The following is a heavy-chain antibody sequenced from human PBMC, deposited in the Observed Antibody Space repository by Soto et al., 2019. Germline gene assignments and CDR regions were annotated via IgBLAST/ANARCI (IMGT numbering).Heavy chain of an antibody. CDR3: AKDRPSGSRPYYYGMDV. Sequence: QVQLVESGGGVVQPGRSVRLSCAASGFTFSSYGMHWVRQAPGKGLEWVAVISYDGSNKYYADSVKGRFTISRDNSKNTLYLQMNSLRAEDTAVYYCAKDRPSGSRPYYYGMDVWGQGTTVTVSS. CDR1: GFTFSSYG. D-gene: IGHD1-26*01. J-gene: IGHJ6*02. V-gene: IGHV3-30*18. CDR2: ISYDGSNK.